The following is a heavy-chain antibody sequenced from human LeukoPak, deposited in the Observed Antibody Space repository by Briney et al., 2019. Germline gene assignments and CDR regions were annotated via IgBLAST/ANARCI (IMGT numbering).Heavy chain of an antibody. CDR2: ISWNSGTI. V-gene: IGHV3-9*03. D-gene: IGHD2-2*01. CDR3: AKGAAAASYYYFMVV. CDR1: GFTFDDYA. Sequence: GGSVRFSCAASGFTFDDYAMHWVRQAPGKGLEWVSGISWNSGTIVYADSVKGRFTISRDNAKNSLYLQMNSLRAEDMALYYCAKGAAAASYYYFMVVWGERTAVTVSS. J-gene: IGHJ6*03.